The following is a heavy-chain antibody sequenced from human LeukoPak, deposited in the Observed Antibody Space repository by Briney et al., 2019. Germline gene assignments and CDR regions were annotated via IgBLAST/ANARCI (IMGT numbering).Heavy chain of an antibody. J-gene: IGHJ4*02. D-gene: IGHD3-3*01. CDR2: MNPNSGNT. CDR3: ARGLYGFWSGYYSRDY. Sequence: GASVKVSCKASGYTFTGYYMHWVRQATGQGLEWMGWMNPNSGNTGYAQKFQGRVTMTRNTSISTAYMELSSLRSEDTAVYYCARGLYGFWSGYYSRDYWGQGTLVTVSS. CDR1: GYTFTGYY. V-gene: IGHV1-8*02.